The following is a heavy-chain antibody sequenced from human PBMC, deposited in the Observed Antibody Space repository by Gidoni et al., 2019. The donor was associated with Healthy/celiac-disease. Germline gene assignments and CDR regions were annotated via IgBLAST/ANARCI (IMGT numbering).Heavy chain of an antibody. CDR1: GFTFSSDW. J-gene: IGHJ6*04. CDR3: ASAAIAAAGWDYYYGMPV. D-gene: IGHD6-13*01. Sequence: EVQLVESGGGFVQPGGSRRLSCAAPGFTFSSDWMVWASRINSDGSSTSYADSVKGRLTIARDTAKNTLYLQMNSLRAESTAVYYCASAAIAAAGWDYYYGMPVCGKGTTVTVSS. V-gene: IGHV3-74*01. CDR2: INSDGSST.